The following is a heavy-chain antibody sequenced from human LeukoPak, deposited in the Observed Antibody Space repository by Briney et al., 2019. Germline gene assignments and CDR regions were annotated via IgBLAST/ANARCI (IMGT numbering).Heavy chain of an antibody. CDR1: GFTVSSNY. D-gene: IGHD6-13*01. V-gene: IGHV3-53*01. J-gene: IGHJ4*02. CDR3: ARQEPGYSSSWYDY. CDR2: IYSGGST. Sequence: GGSLRLSCAASGFTVSSNYMSWVRQAPGKGLEWVSVIYSGGSTYYADSVKGRFTISRDNSKNTLYLQMNSLRAEDTAVYYCARQEPGYSSSWYDYWGQGTLVTVSS.